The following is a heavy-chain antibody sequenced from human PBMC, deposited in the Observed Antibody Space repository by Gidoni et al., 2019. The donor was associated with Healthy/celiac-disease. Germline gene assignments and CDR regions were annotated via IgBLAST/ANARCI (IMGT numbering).Heavy chain of an antibody. Sequence: QVQLQESGPGLVKPSETLSLTCTVSGGSISSSYWSCIRQPPGKGLEWIGYIYDSGSTNDNPSLKSRVTMSVDTSKNQFFLKLSSVTAADTAVYYCARHAFTVTTYPDSADDAFDIWGQGTMVTVSS. CDR2: IYDSGST. D-gene: IGHD4-17*01. CDR3: ARHAFTVTTYPDSADDAFDI. CDR1: GGSISSSY. J-gene: IGHJ3*02. V-gene: IGHV4-59*08.